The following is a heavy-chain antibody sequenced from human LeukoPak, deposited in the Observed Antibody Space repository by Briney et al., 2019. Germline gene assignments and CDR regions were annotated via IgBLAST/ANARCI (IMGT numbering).Heavy chain of an antibody. D-gene: IGHD3-22*01. Sequence: ASVKVSCKASGYTFTSYGISWVRQAPGQGLEWMGWISAYNGNTNYAQKLQGRVTMTTDTSTSTAYMELRSLRSDDTAVYYCAGVLGTYYYDSSGYIDGAPGVYWGQGTLVTVSS. V-gene: IGHV1-18*01. CDR1: GYTFTSYG. J-gene: IGHJ4*02. CDR3: AGVLGTYYYDSSGYIDGAPGVY. CDR2: ISAYNGNT.